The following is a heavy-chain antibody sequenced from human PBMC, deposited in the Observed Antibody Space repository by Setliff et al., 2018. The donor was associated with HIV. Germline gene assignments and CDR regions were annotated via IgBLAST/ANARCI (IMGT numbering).Heavy chain of an antibody. V-gene: IGHV3-7*03. CDR2: ISPDGSRN. Sequence: GGSLRLSCVASGFSFNNFWMHWVRQAPGKGLEWVASISPDGSRNHCVGSVKGRFTASRDNAKNSLYLQMNSLRAEDTAVYYCARVLLITNAVYGVVSNQFDPWGQGTLVTVSS. J-gene: IGHJ5*02. D-gene: IGHD3-3*01. CDR3: ARVLLITNAVYGVVSNQFDP. CDR1: GFSFNNFW.